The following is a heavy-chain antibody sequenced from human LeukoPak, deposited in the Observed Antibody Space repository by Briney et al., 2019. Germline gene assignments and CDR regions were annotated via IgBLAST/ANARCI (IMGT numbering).Heavy chain of an antibody. Sequence: GGSLRLSCAASGFTISSYWMSWVRQAPGKGLEWLANIKQDGSESYYVDSVKGRFTISRDNAKNSLYLQMNSLRADDTAVYYCARASGAYDYVWGSYRYFDYWGQGTLVTVSS. CDR2: IKQDGSES. J-gene: IGHJ4*02. V-gene: IGHV3-7*01. CDR3: ARASGAYDYVWGSYRYFDY. CDR1: GFTISSYW. D-gene: IGHD3-16*02.